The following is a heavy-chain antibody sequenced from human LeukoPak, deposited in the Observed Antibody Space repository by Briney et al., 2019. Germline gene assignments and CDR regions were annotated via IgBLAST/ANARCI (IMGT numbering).Heavy chain of an antibody. CDR3: ARSYDYVSGSYREGFDY. J-gene: IGHJ4*02. CDR2: INPSGGSI. V-gene: IGHV1-46*01. D-gene: IGHD3-16*01. CDR1: GYTFTSYY. Sequence: ASVKVSWKASGYTFTSYYMHWVRHAPGQGLEWIGMINPSGGSISYAQKFQGRVTMTRDTSTSTVYMELSSLRSEDTAVYYCARSYDYVSGSYREGFDYWGQGTLVTVSS.